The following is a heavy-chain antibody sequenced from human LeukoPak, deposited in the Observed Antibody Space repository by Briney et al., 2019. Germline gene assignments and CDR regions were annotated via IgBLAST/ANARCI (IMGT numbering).Heavy chain of an antibody. D-gene: IGHD6-6*01. CDR1: GFTFSSYW. V-gene: IGHV3-74*03. CDR3: ARGDARPY. J-gene: IGHJ4*02. CDR2: INSDGSST. Sequence: GGSLRLSCAASGFTFSSYWMNWVRQAPGKGLEWVSGINSDGSSTTYADSVKGRFTISRDNAKNTLYLQMNSLRAEDTAVYYCARGDARPYWGQGTLVTVSS.